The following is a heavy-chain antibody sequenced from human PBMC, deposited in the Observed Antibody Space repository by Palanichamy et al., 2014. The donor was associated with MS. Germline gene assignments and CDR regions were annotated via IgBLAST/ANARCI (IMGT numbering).Heavy chain of an antibody. Sequence: EVQLVESGGSLVQPGGSLRLSCVASGFTFSDYWMHWVRQVSGKGLVWVSRINNDGTYTAYADSVKGRFTISRDTARNTLYLQMNSLRAEDTGVYYCTRVILAAGKTFEYWGRGTPVTVSS. CDR1: GFTFSDYW. CDR2: INNDGTYT. D-gene: IGHD6-13*01. J-gene: IGHJ4*02. CDR3: TRVILAAGKTFEY. V-gene: IGHV3-74*03.